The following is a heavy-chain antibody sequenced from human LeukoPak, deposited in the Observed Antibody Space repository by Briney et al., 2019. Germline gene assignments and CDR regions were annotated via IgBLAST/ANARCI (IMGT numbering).Heavy chain of an antibody. CDR1: GFTFSNYA. CDR2: IVGSGGST. V-gene: IGHV3-23*01. Sequence: GGSLRLSCAASGFTFSNYAMSWVRQAPGKGLEWVSAIVGSGGSTYYADSVKGRFSISRDNSKNTLFLQMNSLRVEDTALYYCSKWGDYDVLTGYYDSDFWGQGTLVTVSS. D-gene: IGHD3-9*01. CDR3: SKWGDYDVLTGYYDSDF. J-gene: IGHJ4*02.